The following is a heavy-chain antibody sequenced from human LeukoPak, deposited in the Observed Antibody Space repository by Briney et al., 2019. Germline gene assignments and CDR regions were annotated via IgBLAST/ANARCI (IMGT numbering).Heavy chain of an antibody. V-gene: IGHV4-39*01. D-gene: IGHD6-19*01. CDR3: ARHEGTAVAEYYFAY. J-gene: IGHJ4*02. CDR1: GGPISSSSYY. CDR2: IYYSGST. Sequence: SETLSLTCTVSGGPISSSSYYWGWIRQPPGKGLEWIGCIYYSGSTYYNPTLKSRVTISVDTSKNQFSLKLSSVTAADTAMYYCARHEGTAVAEYYFAYWGQGTLVTVSS.